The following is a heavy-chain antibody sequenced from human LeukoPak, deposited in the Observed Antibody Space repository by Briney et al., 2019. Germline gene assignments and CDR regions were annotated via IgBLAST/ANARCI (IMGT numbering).Heavy chain of an antibody. Sequence: SETLSLTCSVSGGSISSYYWSWIRQPPGKGLEWIGYIHYSGTTNYSPSLKSRVTISVDTSKNQFSLKLSSVTAADTAVYYCARGFGVVTAISNYYYMDVWGKGTTVTVSS. CDR3: ARGFGVVTAISNYYYMDV. J-gene: IGHJ6*03. CDR1: GGSISSYY. V-gene: IGHV4-59*01. D-gene: IGHD2-21*02. CDR2: IHYSGTT.